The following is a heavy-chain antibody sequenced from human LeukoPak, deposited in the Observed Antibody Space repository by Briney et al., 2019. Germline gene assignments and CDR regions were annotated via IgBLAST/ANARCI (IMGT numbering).Heavy chain of an antibody. J-gene: IGHJ6*03. V-gene: IGHV4-34*01. Sequence: SETLSLTCAAHGGSLRDYYWSWIRQPPGKGLEWIGEIEPNGRAKYSPSLKSRVTILIDMSKNQFSLKLSSVTAADTAVYYCARARVGTLTNPLYYYYYMDVWDKGTTVTVSS. D-gene: IGHD1/OR15-1a*01. CDR2: IEPNGRA. CDR3: ARARVGTLTNPLYYYYYMDV. CDR1: GGSLRDYY.